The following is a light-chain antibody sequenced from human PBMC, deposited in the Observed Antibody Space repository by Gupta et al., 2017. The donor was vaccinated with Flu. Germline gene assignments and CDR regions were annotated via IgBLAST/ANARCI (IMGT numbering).Light chain of an antibody. Sequence: DIPMTQSPSTLSASVGDRVTITCRASQTISSLLAWYQQKPGKAPKLLIYKASNLESGVPSRFSGSGSGTECTLTISSLQPDDCATYDCKQYNWYAPLTFGGGTKVEI. CDR1: QTISSL. J-gene: IGKJ4*01. CDR3: KQYNWYAPLT. CDR2: KAS. V-gene: IGKV1-5*03.